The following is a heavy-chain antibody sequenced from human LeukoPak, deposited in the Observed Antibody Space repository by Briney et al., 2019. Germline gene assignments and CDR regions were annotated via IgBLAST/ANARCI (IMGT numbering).Heavy chain of an antibody. D-gene: IGHD6-6*01. V-gene: IGHV4-34*01. CDR3: ARTRAARFGFAPLFYYFDY. Sequence: SETLSLTCAVYGGSFSGYYWSCIRQPPGKGLEWIAEINHSGSTNYNPSLKSRVTISVDTSKNQFSLKLSSVTAADTAVYYCARTRAARFGFAPLFYYFDYWGQGTLVTVSS. J-gene: IGHJ4*02. CDR2: INHSGST. CDR1: GGSFSGYY.